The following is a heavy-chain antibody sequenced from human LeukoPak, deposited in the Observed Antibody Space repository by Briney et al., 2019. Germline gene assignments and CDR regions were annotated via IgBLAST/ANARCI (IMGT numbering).Heavy chain of an antibody. CDR2: ISSSGSNI. J-gene: IGHJ3*02. CDR3: ARKAPYCGGDCLVGSISDAFDI. D-gene: IGHD2-21*01. Sequence: GGSLRLSCAASGFTFSDYYMSWIRQAPGKGREWVSYISSSGSNIYYADSVKGRFTIYRDNAKNSLYLQMNSLRAEDTAVYYCARKAPYCGGDCLVGSISDAFDIWGQGTMVTVSS. V-gene: IGHV3-11*01. CDR1: GFTFSDYY.